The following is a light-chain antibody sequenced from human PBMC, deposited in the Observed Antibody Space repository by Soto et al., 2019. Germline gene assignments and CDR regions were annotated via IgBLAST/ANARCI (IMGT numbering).Light chain of an antibody. V-gene: IGKV1-5*01. CDR2: DVS. Sequence: DIQMTQSPSTLSASVGDRVTITCRASQSVSSWLAWYQQKPGKAPKLLIYDVSSLQSGVPSRFSGSGSGTEFTLTISSLQPDDSATSYCQQYNTYWTFGQGTKV. CDR3: QQYNTYWT. J-gene: IGKJ1*01. CDR1: QSVSSW.